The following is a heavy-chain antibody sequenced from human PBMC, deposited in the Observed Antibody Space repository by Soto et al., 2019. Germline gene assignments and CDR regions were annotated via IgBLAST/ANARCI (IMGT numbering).Heavy chain of an antibody. Sequence: ETLSLTCTVSGGSISSSSYYWGWIRQPPRKGLEWIGSIYYSGNTYYNPSLKSRVTISVDTSKNQFSLKLSSVTAADTAVYYCARVGVYCSGGSCYDINAFDIWGQGTMVTVSS. V-gene: IGHV4-39*01. CDR3: ARVGVYCSGGSCYDINAFDI. D-gene: IGHD2-15*01. J-gene: IGHJ3*02. CDR2: IYYSGNT. CDR1: GGSISSSSYY.